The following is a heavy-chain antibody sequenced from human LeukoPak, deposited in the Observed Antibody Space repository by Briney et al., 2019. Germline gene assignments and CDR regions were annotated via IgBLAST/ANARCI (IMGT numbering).Heavy chain of an antibody. CDR2: ISTNGGAA. V-gene: IGHV3-64*03. D-gene: IGHD5-12*01. CDR1: GFTFSNNA. Sequence: PGGSLRLSCSVSGFTFSNNAMHWVRQAPGKGLEYVSVISTNGGAAYYTDSVKGRFTISRDNSKNTLYLQMSSLRTEDTAVYYCVKRGDSGYGDYWGQGTLVTVSS. CDR3: VKRGDSGYGDY. J-gene: IGHJ4*02.